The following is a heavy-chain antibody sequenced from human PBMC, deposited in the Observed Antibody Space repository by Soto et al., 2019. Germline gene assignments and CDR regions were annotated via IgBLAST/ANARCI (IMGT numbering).Heavy chain of an antibody. CDR1: GFTFSSYA. CDR2: SSATGAGT. D-gene: IGHD1-7*01. V-gene: IGHV3-23*01. Sequence: GGSLRLSCAASGFTFSSYAMTWVRQAPGKGLEWVSFSSATGAGTYYADSVKGRFTISRDNSKNTLYLQMTSLRADDTAVYYCAKDRRAGGNYGFYSDFWGQGALVTVSS. CDR3: AKDRRAGGNYGFYSDF. J-gene: IGHJ4*02.